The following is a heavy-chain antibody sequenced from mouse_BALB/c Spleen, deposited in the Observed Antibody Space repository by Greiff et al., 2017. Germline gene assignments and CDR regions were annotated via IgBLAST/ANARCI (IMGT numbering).Heavy chain of an antibody. Sequence: EVKLVESGPSLVKPSQTLSLTCSVTGDSITSGYWNWIRKFPGNKLEYMGYISYSGSTYYNPSLKSRISITRDTSKNQYYLQLNSVTTEDTATYYCASSLYYGSAWFAYWGQGTLVTVSA. CDR3: ASSLYYGSAWFAY. CDR1: GDSITSGY. CDR2: ISYSGST. J-gene: IGHJ3*01. V-gene: IGHV3-8*02. D-gene: IGHD1-1*01.